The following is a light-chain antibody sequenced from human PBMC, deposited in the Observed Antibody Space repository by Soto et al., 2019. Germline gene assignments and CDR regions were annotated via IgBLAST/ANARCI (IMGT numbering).Light chain of an antibody. V-gene: IGKV3-20*01. CDR3: QQYSSSRT. CDR1: QIILTN. CDR2: GGS. Sequence: EIVMTQSPAALSVSPGERATLSCRASQIILTNLAWYQQKPGQAPRLLIYGGSSRATGIPVRFSGSGSETDFTLTITRLEPEDFAMYYCQQYSSSRTFGQGTKVDIK. J-gene: IGKJ1*01.